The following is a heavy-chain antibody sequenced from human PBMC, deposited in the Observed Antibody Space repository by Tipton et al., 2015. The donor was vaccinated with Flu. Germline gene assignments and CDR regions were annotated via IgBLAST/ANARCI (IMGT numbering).Heavy chain of an antibody. V-gene: IGHV4-39*01. D-gene: IGHD3-3*01. CDR1: GGSISSSNHY. J-gene: IGHJ3*01. CDR3: VARLGLWGYDSWSDYPQAGVFGL. CDR2: VYYSGST. Sequence: TLSLTCTVSGGSISSSNHYWGWIRQPPGNGLEWIGSVYYSGSTYYNPSLKSRVTISVDMSKNQLSLKLRSVTAADTAVYYCVARLGLWGYDSWSDYPQAGVFGLWGRGTMLTVSS.